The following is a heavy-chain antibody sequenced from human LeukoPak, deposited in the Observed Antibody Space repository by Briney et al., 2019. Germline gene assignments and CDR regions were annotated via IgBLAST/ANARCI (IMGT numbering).Heavy chain of an antibody. CDR1: GGSISSGGYY. V-gene: IGHV4-30-2*01. Sequence: SETLSLTCTVSGGSISSGGYYWSWIRQPPGKGLEWIGYIYHSGSTYYNPSLKSRVTISVDRSKNQFSLKLSSVTAADTAVYYCARVSREDAFDIWGQGTMVTVSS. CDR3: ARVSREDAFDI. CDR2: IYHSGST. D-gene: IGHD1-26*01. J-gene: IGHJ3*02.